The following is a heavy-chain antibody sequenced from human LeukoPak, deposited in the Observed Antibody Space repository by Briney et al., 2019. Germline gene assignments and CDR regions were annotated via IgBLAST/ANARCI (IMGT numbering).Heavy chain of an antibody. Sequence: ASVKVSCKVSGYTLTELSMHWVRQAPGKGLEWMGGFDPEGGETIYAHTSQGRVTMTEDTSTDTASMELSSLRSEDTAVYYCATPVYGSGSYRPYYFDYWGQGTLVTVSS. CDR2: FDPEGGET. D-gene: IGHD3-10*01. CDR3: ATPVYGSGSYRPYYFDY. J-gene: IGHJ4*02. V-gene: IGHV1-24*01. CDR1: GYTLTELS.